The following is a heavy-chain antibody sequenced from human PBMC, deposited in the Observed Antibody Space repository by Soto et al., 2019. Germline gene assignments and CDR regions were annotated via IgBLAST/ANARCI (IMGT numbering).Heavy chain of an antibody. CDR3: GHRSSSFDFWGNDQ. J-gene: IGHJ4*02. D-gene: IGHD3-3*01. V-gene: IGHV2-5*01. Sequence: QITLKASGPALVNPTQTLTLTCTFSGFSLTTGGLGVGWIRQPPGQALEWLALIYWNGDKRYSPSLRSRLTITSDTSKNQVVLTMTNIDPVDTATYYCGHRSSSFDFWGNDQWGQGTLVTVSS. CDR2: IYWNGDK. CDR1: GFSLTTGGLG.